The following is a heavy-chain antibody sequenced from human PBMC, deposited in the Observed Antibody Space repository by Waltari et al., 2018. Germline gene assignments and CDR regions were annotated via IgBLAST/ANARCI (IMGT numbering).Heavy chain of an antibody. CDR2: IIPILGIA. CDR3: ARDGSGYSSSWRDP. V-gene: IGHV1-69*09. Sequence: QVQLVQSGAEVKKPGSSVKVSCKASGGTFSSYAISWVRRAPGQGLEWMGRIIPILGIANYAQKFQGRVTITADKSTSTAYMELSSLRSEDTAVYYCARDGSGYSSSWRDPWGQGTLVTVSS. D-gene: IGHD6-13*01. CDR1: GGTFSSYA. J-gene: IGHJ5*02.